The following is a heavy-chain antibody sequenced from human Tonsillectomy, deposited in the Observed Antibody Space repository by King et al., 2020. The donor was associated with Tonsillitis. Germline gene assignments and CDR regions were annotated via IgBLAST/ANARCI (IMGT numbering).Heavy chain of an antibody. CDR1: GFSFSGYS. CDR3: AKNHGSGTYYYYYMDV. Sequence: VQLVESGGGLVKPGGSLRLSCAASGFSFSGYSMNWVRQAPGKGLEWVSSISHGSGFIYYADSMKGRFTISRDDGKNSLYLQMNGLRVEDTAVYYCAKNHGSGTYYYYYMDVWGKGTTVTVSS. V-gene: IGHV3-21*01. CDR2: ISHGSGFI. D-gene: IGHD1-26*01. J-gene: IGHJ6*03.